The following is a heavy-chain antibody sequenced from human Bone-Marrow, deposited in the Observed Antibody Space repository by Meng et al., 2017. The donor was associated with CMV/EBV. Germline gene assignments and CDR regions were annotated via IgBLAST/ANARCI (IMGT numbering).Heavy chain of an antibody. D-gene: IGHD6-13*01. CDR2: IYYSGST. V-gene: IGHV4-59*01. CDR1: GGSISSYY. CDR3: ARVGHGQQLVIDY. Sequence: SETLSLTCTVSGGSISSYYWSWIRQPPGKGLEWIGYIYYSGSTNYNPSLKGRVTISVDTSKNQFSLKLSSVTAADTAVYYCARVGHGQQLVIDYWGQGTLVTVSS. J-gene: IGHJ4*02.